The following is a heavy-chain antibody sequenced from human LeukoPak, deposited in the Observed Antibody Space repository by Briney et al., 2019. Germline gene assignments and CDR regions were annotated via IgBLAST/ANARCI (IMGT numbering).Heavy chain of an antibody. CDR1: GYTFTKYD. CDR3: ARGGLWVGTL. CDR2: MNPNSGKT. Sequence: ASVKVSCKASGYTFTKYDISWVRQATGQGLEWMGYMNPNSGKTEYAQNFQGRVSMTWDTAITTAYMDLSGLTRDDTAIYYCARGGLWVGTLWGQGTLVTVFS. V-gene: IGHV1-8*01. J-gene: IGHJ4*02. D-gene: IGHD3-10*01.